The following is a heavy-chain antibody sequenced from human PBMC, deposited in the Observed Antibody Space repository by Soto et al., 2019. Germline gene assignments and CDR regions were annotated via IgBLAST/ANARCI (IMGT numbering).Heavy chain of an antibody. V-gene: IGHV1-2*02. CDR3: AKSRVAAAGATGCYYYYGMDV. D-gene: IGHD6-13*01. Sequence: ASVKVSCKASGYNFTGYYMHWVRQAPGQGLEWMGWINPNSGGTNYAQKFQGRVTMTRDTSISTAYMELSRLRSDDTAVYYCAKSRVAAAGATGCYYYYGMDVWGQGTTVTVSS. J-gene: IGHJ6*02. CDR2: INPNSGGT. CDR1: GYNFTGYY.